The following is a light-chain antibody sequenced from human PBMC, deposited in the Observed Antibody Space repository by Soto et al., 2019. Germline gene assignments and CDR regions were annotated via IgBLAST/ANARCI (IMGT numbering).Light chain of an antibody. CDR1: SSDVGGYNY. V-gene: IGLV2-8*01. Sequence: QSALTQPPSASGSPGQSVTLSCTGTSSDVGGYNYVSWYQQHPGKAPKLMIYEISKRPSGVPDRCSGSKSGNTASLTVSGLQAEDEADYYCSSYAGNNNLVFGGGTKLTVL. J-gene: IGLJ2*01. CDR3: SSYAGNNNLV. CDR2: EIS.